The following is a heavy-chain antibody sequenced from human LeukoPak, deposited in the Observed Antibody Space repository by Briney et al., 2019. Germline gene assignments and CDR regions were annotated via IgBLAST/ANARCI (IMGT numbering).Heavy chain of an antibody. J-gene: IGHJ4*02. CDR3: AKGNSGYNSGYYYHFFDH. Sequence: GGSLRLSCAASGFTFNTYAMSWVRQAPGKGLEWVSSIGGGGGTYYADSLKGRFTISRDNSKNTLYLQMNSLRAEDTAVYYCAKGNSGYNSGYYYHFFDHWGQGTLVTVSS. CDR2: IGGGGGT. CDR1: GFTFNTYA. V-gene: IGHV3-23*01. D-gene: IGHD5-12*01.